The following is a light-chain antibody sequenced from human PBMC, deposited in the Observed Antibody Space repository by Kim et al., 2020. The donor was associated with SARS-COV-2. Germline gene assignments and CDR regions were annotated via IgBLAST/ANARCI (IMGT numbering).Light chain of an antibody. CDR1: PSISNY. Sequence: ASVGDRATIPCRANPSISNYLAWVQQQPGKAPKSLMYAASSLQSGVPSRFSGSGSGRDFTLTITSLQPEDFGTYYCHQYNSYPLTFGGGTKVDIK. V-gene: IGKV1-16*01. CDR2: AAS. J-gene: IGKJ4*01. CDR3: HQYNSYPLT.